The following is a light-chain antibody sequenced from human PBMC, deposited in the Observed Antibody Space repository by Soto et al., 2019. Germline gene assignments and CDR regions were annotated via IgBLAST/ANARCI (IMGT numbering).Light chain of an antibody. J-gene: IGKJ5*01. CDR2: GAS. CDR3: QQYDSVFT. CDR1: QDITNY. Sequence: DIQMTQSPSSLSASVGDRVTITCQASQDITNYLNWYQQKPGKAPNLLIYGASNLETGVPSRFSGSGSGTDFTFTISSLQDEYIGTYFCQQYDSVFTFGQGTRLEIK. V-gene: IGKV1-33*01.